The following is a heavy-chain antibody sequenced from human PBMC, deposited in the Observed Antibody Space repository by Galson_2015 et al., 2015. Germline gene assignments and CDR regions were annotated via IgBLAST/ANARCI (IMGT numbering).Heavy chain of an antibody. CDR1: GFSLRTSGMR. J-gene: IGHJ4*02. CDR2: IDWEDDK. CDR3: ARDGGVGASLDY. D-gene: IGHD1-26*01. V-gene: IGHV2-70*04. Sequence: PALVKPTQTLTLTCTFSGFSLRTSGMRVSWIRQSPGKALEWLARIDWEDDKFYSTSLKTRLTISKDTSKNQVVLTMTNVDSVDTGTYYCARDGGVGASLDYWGQGTLVTVSS.